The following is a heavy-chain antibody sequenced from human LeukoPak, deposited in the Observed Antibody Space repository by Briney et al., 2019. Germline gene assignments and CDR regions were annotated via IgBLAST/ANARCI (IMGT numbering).Heavy chain of an antibody. Sequence: GGSLRLSCAASGFTFSSYAMSWVRQAPGKGLEWVSAISGSGGSTYYADSVKGRFTISRDNSKNTLYLQMNSLRAEDTAVYYCAKDRPIQLWPSYYFDYWGQGTLVTVSS. J-gene: IGHJ4*02. V-gene: IGHV3-23*01. CDR2: ISGSGGST. CDR3: AKDRPIQLWPSYYFDY. CDR1: GFTFSSYA. D-gene: IGHD5-18*01.